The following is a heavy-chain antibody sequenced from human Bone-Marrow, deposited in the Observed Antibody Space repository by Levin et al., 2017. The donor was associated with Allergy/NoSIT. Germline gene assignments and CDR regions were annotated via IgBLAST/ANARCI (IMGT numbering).Heavy chain of an antibody. D-gene: IGHD6-13*01. CDR2: IWYDGDTK. Sequence: GGSLRLSCAASGSTFSGYGMHWVRQAPGKGLEWVAVIWYDGDTKYYADSVKGRFTISRDNSKNSLYLQMDSLRAEDTAVYYCARWGAAAGSDDALDIWGQGTMVTVSS. J-gene: IGHJ3*02. V-gene: IGHV3-33*01. CDR1: GSTFSGYG. CDR3: ARWGAAAGSDDALDI.